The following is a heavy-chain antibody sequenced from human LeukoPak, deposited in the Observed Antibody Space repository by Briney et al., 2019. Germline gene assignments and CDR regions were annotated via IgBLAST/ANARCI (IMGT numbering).Heavy chain of an antibody. CDR3: ARGGGSYRTDAKSRFDY. D-gene: IGHD1-26*01. Sequence: ASVKVSCKASGYTFTSYYMHWVRQAPGQGLEWMGIINPSGGSTSYAQKFQGRVTMTRDTSTSTVYMELSSLRSEDTAVYYCARGGGSYRTDAKSRFDYWGQGTLVTVSS. V-gene: IGHV1-46*01. CDR1: GYTFTSYY. J-gene: IGHJ4*02. CDR2: INPSGGST.